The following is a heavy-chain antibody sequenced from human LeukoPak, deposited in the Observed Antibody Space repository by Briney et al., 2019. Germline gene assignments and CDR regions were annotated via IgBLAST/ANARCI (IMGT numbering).Heavy chain of an antibody. D-gene: IGHD2-15*01. CDR1: GFTFSSYG. Sequence: GGSLRLSCAASGFTFSSYGMHWVRQTPGKGLEWVAVIWYDGSNKYYADSVKGRFTISADKSISTAYLQWSSLKASDTAMYYCARATGYCSGGSCYFDYWGQGTLVTVSS. V-gene: IGHV3-33*01. J-gene: IGHJ4*02. CDR2: IWYDGSNK. CDR3: ARATGYCSGGSCYFDY.